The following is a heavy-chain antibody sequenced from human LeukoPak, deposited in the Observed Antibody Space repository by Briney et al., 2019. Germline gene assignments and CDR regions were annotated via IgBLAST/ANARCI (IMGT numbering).Heavy chain of an antibody. CDR3: AREIGSRNWFDP. CDR2: IYYSGST. D-gene: IGHD6-25*01. CDR1: GGSISSSSYY. J-gene: IGHJ5*02. Sequence: SETLSLTCTVSGGSISSSSYYWGWIRQPPGKGLEWIGSIYYSGSTYYNPSLKSRVTISVDTSKNQFSLKLSSVTAADTAVYYCAREIGSRNWFDPWGQGTLVTVSS. V-gene: IGHV4-39*02.